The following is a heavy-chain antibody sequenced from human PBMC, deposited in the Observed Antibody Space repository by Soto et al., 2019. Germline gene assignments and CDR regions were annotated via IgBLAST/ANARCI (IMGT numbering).Heavy chain of an antibody. CDR1: GFTFSNAW. J-gene: IGHJ3*02. Sequence: EVQLLESGGGLVQPGGSLRLSCAASGFTFSNAWMSWVRQAPGKGLEWVGRIKSKTDGGTTDYAAPVKGRFTISRDDSKNTLYLQMNSLKTEDTAVYYCYYYDSSGYHDAFDIWGQGTMVTVSS. CDR3: YYYDSSGYHDAFDI. CDR2: IKSKTDGGTT. D-gene: IGHD3-22*01. V-gene: IGHV3-15*01.